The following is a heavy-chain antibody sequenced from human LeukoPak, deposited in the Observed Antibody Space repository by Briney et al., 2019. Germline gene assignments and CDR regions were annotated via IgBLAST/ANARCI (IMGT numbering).Heavy chain of an antibody. CDR1: GFTFSNAW. D-gene: IGHD5-12*01. J-gene: IGHJ3*02. CDR2: IKSKTDGGTT. V-gene: IGHV3-15*01. Sequence: GGSLRLSCAASGFTFSNAWMSWARQAPGKGLEWVGRIKSKTDGGTTDYAAPVKGRFTISRDDSKNTLYLQMNSLKTEDTAVYYCARVALRYSGYAPRVFDIWGQGTMVTVSS. CDR3: ARVALRYSGYAPRVFDI.